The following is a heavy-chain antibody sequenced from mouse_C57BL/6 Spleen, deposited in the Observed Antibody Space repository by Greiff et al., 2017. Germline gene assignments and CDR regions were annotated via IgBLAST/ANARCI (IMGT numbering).Heavy chain of an antibody. CDR1: GFSLTSYG. V-gene: IGHV2-2*01. CDR2: IWSGGST. J-gene: IGHJ2*01. Sequence: VQLQESGPGLVQPSQSLSITCTVSGFSLTSYGVHWVRQSPGKGLEWLGVIWSGGSTDYNAAFISRLSISKDNSKSQFFFKMNSLQADDTAIYYCARNKGPHYSNYFDYWGQGTTLTVSS. CDR3: ARNKGPHYSNYFDY. D-gene: IGHD2-5*01.